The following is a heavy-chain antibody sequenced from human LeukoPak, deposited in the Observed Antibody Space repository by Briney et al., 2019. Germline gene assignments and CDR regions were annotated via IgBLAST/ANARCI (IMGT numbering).Heavy chain of an antibody. J-gene: IGHJ5*02. V-gene: IGHV1-69*05. CDR3: ARVWSGQGWFDP. CDR2: IIPIFGTA. D-gene: IGHD3-3*01. CDR1: GGTFSSYA. Sequence: SVKVSCKASGGTFSSYAISWVRQAPGQGLEWMGGIIPIFGTANYAQKFQGRVTITTDESTSTAYMELSSLGSEDTAVYYCARVWSGQGWFDPWGQGTLVTVSS.